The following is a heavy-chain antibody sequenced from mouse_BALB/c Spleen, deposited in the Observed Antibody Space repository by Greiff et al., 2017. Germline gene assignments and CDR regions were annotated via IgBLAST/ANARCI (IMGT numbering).Heavy chain of an antibody. CDR2: ISSGGSYT. J-gene: IGHJ2*01. CDR1: GFTFSSYT. CDR3: TRGGGSSPFDY. Sequence: DVHLVESGGGLVKPGGSLKLSCAASGFTFSSYTMSWVRQTPEKRLEWVATISSGGSYTYYPDSVKGRFTISRDNAKNTLYLQMSSLKSEDTAMYYCTRGGGSSPFDYWGQGTTLTVSS. V-gene: IGHV5-6-4*01. D-gene: IGHD1-1*01.